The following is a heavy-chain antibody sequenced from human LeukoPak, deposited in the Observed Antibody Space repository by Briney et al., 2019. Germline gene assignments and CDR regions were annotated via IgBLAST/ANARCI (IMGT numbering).Heavy chain of an antibody. CDR2: ISGSGGST. V-gene: IGHV3-23*01. CDR1: GFTFSSYA. Sequence: GGSLRLSCAASGFTFSSYAMSWVRQAPGKGLEWVSAISGSGGSTYYADSVEGRFTISRDNSKNTLYLQMNSLRAEDTAVYYCAKGYVWGSYRPYYFDYWGQGTLVTVSS. J-gene: IGHJ4*02. D-gene: IGHD3-16*02. CDR3: AKGYVWGSYRPYYFDY.